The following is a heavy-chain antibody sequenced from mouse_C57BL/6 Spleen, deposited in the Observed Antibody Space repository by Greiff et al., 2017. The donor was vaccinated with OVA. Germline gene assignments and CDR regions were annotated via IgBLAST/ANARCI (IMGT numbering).Heavy chain of an antibody. CDR1: GYSITSGYY. D-gene: IGHD2-12*01. J-gene: IGHJ1*03. V-gene: IGHV3-6*01. CDR3: AIYDGANWYFDV. CDR2: ISYDGSN. Sequence: DVKLQESGPGLVKPSQSLSLTCSVTGYSITSGYYWNWIRQFPGNKLEWMGYISYDGSNNYNPSLKNRISITRDTSKNQFFLKLNSVTTEDTATYYCAIYDGANWYFDVWGTGTTVTVSS.